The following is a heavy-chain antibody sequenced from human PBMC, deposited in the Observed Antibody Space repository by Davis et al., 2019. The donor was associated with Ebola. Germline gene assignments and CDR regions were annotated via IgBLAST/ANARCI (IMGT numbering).Heavy chain of an antibody. CDR1: GFNFGDYA. V-gene: IGHV3-74*01. Sequence: HTGGSLRLSCAASGFNFGDYAMHWVRQAPGKGLEWVSRINGHGSTTNYADSVKGRFTISRDNAKNTLYLQINSLRAEDTAMYYCARDRNPYGLDVWGQGTTVTVS. CDR2: INGHGSTT. D-gene: IGHD1-14*01. CDR3: ARDRNPYGLDV. J-gene: IGHJ6*02.